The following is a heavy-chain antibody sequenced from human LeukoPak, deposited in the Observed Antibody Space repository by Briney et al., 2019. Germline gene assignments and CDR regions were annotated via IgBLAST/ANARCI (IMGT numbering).Heavy chain of an antibody. CDR2: ISYDGSNK. Sequence: PGGSLRLSCAASGFTFSSYAMFWVRQAPGKGLEWVSVISYDGSNKHYADSVEGRFTISRDNSKNTLYLQMNSLGAEDTAVHFCARDRNYYASGSYLYGMDVWGQGTTVTVS. D-gene: IGHD3-10*01. CDR3: ARDRNYYASGSYLYGMDV. V-gene: IGHV3-30-3*01. CDR1: GFTFSSYA. J-gene: IGHJ6*02.